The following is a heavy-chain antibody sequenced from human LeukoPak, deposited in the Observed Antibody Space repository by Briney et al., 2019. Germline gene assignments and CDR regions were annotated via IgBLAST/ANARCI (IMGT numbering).Heavy chain of an antibody. CDR1: GGSISSHY. CDR3: ARGRGVAAAGT. J-gene: IGHJ5*02. Sequence: SETLSLTCTVSGGSISSHYWSWIRQPPGKGLEWIGYIYYSGSTNYNPSLKSRVTISVDTSKNQFSLKLSSVTAADTAVYYCARGRGVAAAGTWGQGTLVTVSS. V-gene: IGHV4-59*11. D-gene: IGHD2-2*01. CDR2: IYYSGST.